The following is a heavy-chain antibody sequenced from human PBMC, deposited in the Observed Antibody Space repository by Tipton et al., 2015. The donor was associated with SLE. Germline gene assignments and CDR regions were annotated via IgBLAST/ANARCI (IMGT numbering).Heavy chain of an antibody. CDR2: IFYSGST. D-gene: IGHD3-10*01. V-gene: IGHV4-39*06. Sequence: LRLSCTVSGGSISSSNYYWGWFRQPPGKGLEWIGSIFYSGSTYYSPSLKSRVTISVDTSKNQFPLKLTSVTAADTAVYYCARRLGGGVSHWYFDLWGLGTLVTVPS. CDR1: GGSISSSNYY. J-gene: IGHJ2*01. CDR3: ARRLGGGVSHWYFDL.